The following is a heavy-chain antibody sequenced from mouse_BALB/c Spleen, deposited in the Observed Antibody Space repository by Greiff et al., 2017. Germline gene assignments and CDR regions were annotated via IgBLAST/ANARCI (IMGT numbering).Heavy chain of an antibody. Sequence: EVQGVESGGGLVQPGGSRKLSCAASGFTFSSFGMHWVRQAPEKGLEWVAYISSGSSTIYYADTVKGRFTISRDNPKNTLFLQMTSLRSEDTAMYYCARTGTKYYFDYWGQGTTLTVSS. D-gene: IGHD4-1*01. CDR2: ISSGSSTI. CDR3: ARTGTKYYFDY. V-gene: IGHV5-17*02. CDR1: GFTFSSFG. J-gene: IGHJ2*01.